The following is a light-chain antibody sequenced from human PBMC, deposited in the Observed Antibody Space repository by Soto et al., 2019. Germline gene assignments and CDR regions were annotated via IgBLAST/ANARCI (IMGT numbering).Light chain of an antibody. Sequence: EIVLTQSPATLSLSPGERATLSCRASQSLSSYVAWYHHKPGQTPRLLIYDTSNRATGIPARFSGSGSGTDFTLPISSLEPEDFSVYYCQHRSDWPLFTFGPGTKVEMK. CDR1: QSLSSY. J-gene: IGKJ3*01. V-gene: IGKV3-11*01. CDR2: DTS. CDR3: QHRSDWPLFT.